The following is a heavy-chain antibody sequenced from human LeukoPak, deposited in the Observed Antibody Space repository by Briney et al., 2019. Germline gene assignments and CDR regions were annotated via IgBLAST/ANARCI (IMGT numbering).Heavy chain of an antibody. CDR1: GYTFTSYG. V-gene: IGHV1-18*04. J-gene: IGHJ5*02. CDR2: ISAYNGNT. CDR3: ARSTIVRGVNWFDP. Sequence: ASVKVSCKASGYTFTSYGISWVRQAPGQGLEWMGWISAYNGNTNYAQKLQGRVTMTTDTSTSTAYMELRSLRSDDTAVYYCARSTIVRGVNWFDPWGQGTLVTVSS. D-gene: IGHD3-10*01.